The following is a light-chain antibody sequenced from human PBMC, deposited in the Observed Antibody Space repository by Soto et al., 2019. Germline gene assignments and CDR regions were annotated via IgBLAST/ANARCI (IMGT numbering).Light chain of an antibody. CDR3: AAWDDSLSVV. J-gene: IGLJ2*01. CDR1: SSNIGSNY. CDR2: SNN. Sequence: QSVLTQPPSASGPPGQRVTISCSGSSSNIGSNYVYWYQQLPGTAPKLLIYSNNHRPSGVPDRFSGSKSGTSASLAISGLRSEDEADYYCAAWDDSLSVVFGGGTKVTVL. V-gene: IGLV1-47*02.